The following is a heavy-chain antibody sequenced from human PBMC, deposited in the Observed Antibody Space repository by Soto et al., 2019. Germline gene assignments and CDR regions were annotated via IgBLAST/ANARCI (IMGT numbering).Heavy chain of an antibody. J-gene: IGHJ4*02. V-gene: IGHV4-59*08. D-gene: IGHD4-17*01. CDR1: GGSISSYY. CDR3: ARLYGDYLDY. CDR2: IYYSGST. Sequence: SETLSLTCTVSGGSISSYYWSWIRQPPGKGLEWIGYIYYSGSTNYNPSLKSRVTISVDTSKNQFSLKLSSVTAADTAVYYCARLYGDYLDYWGRGTLVIVSS.